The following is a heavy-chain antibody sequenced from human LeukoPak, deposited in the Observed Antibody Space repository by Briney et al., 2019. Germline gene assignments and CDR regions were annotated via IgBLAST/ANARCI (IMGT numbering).Heavy chain of an antibody. D-gene: IGHD3-16*02. CDR3: ARDLPDYAITFGGVIAPFDY. CDR1: GFTFSSYW. J-gene: IGHJ4*02. CDR2: IKQDGSER. V-gene: IGHV3-7*01. Sequence: GGSLRLSCAASGFTFSSYWMSWVRQAPGKGLEWVANIKQDGSERYYVDSVKGRFTISRDNAKNSLYLQMNSLRAEDTAVYYCARDLPDYAITFGGVIAPFDYWGQGTLVTVSS.